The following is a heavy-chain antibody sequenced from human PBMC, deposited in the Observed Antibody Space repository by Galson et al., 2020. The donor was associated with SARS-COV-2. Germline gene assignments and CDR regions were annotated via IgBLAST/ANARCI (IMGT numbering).Heavy chain of an antibody. D-gene: IGHD3-10*01. Sequence: GGSLRLSCAASGFTFSSYSMNWVRQAPGKGLEWVSSISSSSSYIYYADSVKGRFTISRDNAKNSLYLQMNSLRAEDTAVYYCARKEMVRGGPKYYYNYGMDVWGQGTTVTVSS. CDR1: GFTFSSYS. CDR3: ARKEMVRGGPKYYYNYGMDV. J-gene: IGHJ6*02. CDR2: ISSSSSYI. V-gene: IGHV3-21*01.